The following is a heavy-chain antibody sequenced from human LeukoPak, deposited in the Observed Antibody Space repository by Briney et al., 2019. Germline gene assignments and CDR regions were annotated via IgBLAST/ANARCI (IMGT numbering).Heavy chain of an antibody. CDR3: ATQGYDSSGTGGPGAFDI. J-gene: IGHJ3*02. D-gene: IGHD3-22*01. CDR2: VDPEDGET. Sequence: ASVKVSCKVSGYTFTDYYMHWVQQAPGKGLEWMGLVDPEDGETIYAEKFQGRVTITADTSTDTAYMELSSLRSEDTAVYYCATQGYDSSGTGGPGAFDIRGQGTMVTVSS. V-gene: IGHV1-69-2*01. CDR1: GYTFTDYY.